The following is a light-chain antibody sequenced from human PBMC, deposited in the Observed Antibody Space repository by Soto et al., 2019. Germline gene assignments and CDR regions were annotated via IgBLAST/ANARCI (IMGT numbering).Light chain of an antibody. CDR1: QSLGTLY. J-gene: IGKJ1*01. V-gene: IGKV3-20*01. CDR2: SAS. CDR3: QQYASSPRT. Sequence: TELTQSPGTLSLSQGERGTLSCRASQSLGTLYLAWFQQKSGQAPRLLIYSASRRATGIPDRFTGSGSGTDFTLTINRVEPEDFAVYFCQQYASSPRTFGQGTKVDIK.